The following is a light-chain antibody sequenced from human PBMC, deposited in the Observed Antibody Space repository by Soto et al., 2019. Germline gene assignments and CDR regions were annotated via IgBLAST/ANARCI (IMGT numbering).Light chain of an antibody. Sequence: DIQMTQSPSSLSASVGDRVTITCRASQGISNYLAWYQQKPGKVPKLLIYAASTLQTGVPSRCIGSGSGTYITLTISSLQPADVATYYCPKYNSAPWTFGQGTKVEIK. CDR3: PKYNSAPWT. J-gene: IGKJ1*01. V-gene: IGKV1-27*01. CDR2: AAS. CDR1: QGISNY.